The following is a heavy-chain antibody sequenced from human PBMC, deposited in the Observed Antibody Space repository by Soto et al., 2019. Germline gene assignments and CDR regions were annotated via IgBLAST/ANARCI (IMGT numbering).Heavy chain of an antibody. D-gene: IGHD1-26*01. J-gene: IGHJ5*02. CDR3: TRYEGGSYDNWFNP. CDR2: ISSGSAYI. CDR1: TFNSYS. V-gene: IGHV3-21*06. Sequence: EVQLVESGGGLVKPGGSLRLSCTFTFNSYSLNWVRQAPGKGLEWVSSISSGSAYIKYADSVKGRFTISRDNANNLLYLQMRSLRVDDTAVYYFTRYEGGSYDNWFNPWGQGTLVTVSS.